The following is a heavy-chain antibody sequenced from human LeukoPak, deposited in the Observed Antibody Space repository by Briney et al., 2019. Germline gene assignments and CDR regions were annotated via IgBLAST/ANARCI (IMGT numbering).Heavy chain of an antibody. V-gene: IGHV3-23*01. CDR1: GFTFSSYG. CDR2: ISGSAYNT. Sequence: PGGSLRLSCAASGFTFSSYGMSWVRQAPGKGLEWVSTISGSAYNTYYADSVKGRFTISRDNSANTLYLQINSLRAEYTALYYCAKHSGSYFIYYVDSWGQGTLVTVSS. CDR3: AKHSGSYFIYYVDS. J-gene: IGHJ4*02. D-gene: IGHD1-26*01.